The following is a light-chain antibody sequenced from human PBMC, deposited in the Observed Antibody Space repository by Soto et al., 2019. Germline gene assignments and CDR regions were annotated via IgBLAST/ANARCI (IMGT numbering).Light chain of an antibody. CDR3: SSYAGSNNYV. J-gene: IGLJ1*01. CDR2: EVS. Sequence: QSVLTQPTSASVSPGQSVTISCTGTSSYVGGYNYVSWYQQHPGKASKLMIYEVSRRPSGVPDRFSGSKSGNTASLTVSGLQAEDEADYYCSSYAGSNNYVFGTGTKVTVL. V-gene: IGLV2-8*01. CDR1: SSYVGGYNY.